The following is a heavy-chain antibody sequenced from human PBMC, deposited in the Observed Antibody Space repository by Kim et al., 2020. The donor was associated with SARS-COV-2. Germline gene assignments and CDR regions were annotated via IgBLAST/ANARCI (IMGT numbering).Heavy chain of an antibody. Sequence: KPAGSEKYQLASMKGRFTISRDNAKNSLFLQMNSLRGDDTAVYYCARALDVWGKGTTVTVSS. CDR3: ARALDV. V-gene: IGHV3-7*01. J-gene: IGHJ6*04. CDR2: KPAGSEK.